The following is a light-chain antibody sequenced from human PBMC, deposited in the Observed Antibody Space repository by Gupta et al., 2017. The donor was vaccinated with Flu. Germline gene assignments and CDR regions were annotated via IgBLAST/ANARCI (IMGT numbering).Light chain of an antibody. V-gene: IGKV2-30*01. CDR1: QSLEYSDGNTY. CDR3: MQGTNQFT. CDR2: KVS. J-gene: IGKJ3*01. Sequence: DVVMTQSPLSLPVTLGQSASISCRSSQSLEYSDGNTYLNWFHQRPGQSPRRLIYKVSHRDSGVPDRFNGSGSGTDFTLRISRVEAEDVGVYYCMQGTNQFTFGPGTKVDIK.